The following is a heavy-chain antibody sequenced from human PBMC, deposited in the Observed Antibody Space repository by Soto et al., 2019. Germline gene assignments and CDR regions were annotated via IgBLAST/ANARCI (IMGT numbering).Heavy chain of an antibody. CDR1: GGTFSSYA. D-gene: IGHD2-2*01. CDR3: ARDIDFGVVPAYPNYYCMDV. V-gene: IGHV1-69*06. J-gene: IGHJ6*02. Sequence: QVQLVQSGAEVKKPGSSVKVSCKASGGTFSSYAISWVRQAPGQGLEWMGGIISIFGTANYAQKFQGRVTITADNSTSTAYMEVSSLSSEDTAVYYCARDIDFGVVPAYPNYYCMDVWGQGTTVTVSS. CDR2: IISIFGTA.